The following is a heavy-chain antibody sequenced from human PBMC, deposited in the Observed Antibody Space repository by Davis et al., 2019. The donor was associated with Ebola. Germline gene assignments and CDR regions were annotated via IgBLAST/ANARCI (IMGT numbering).Heavy chain of an antibody. D-gene: IGHD4-17*01. CDR1: GFTFSNAW. V-gene: IGHV3-15*01. CDR2: IKSKTDGGTT. J-gene: IGHJ4*02. CDR3: TTDGYYGDYIFDY. Sequence: PGGSLRLSCAASGFTFSNAWMSWVRQAPGKGLEWVGRIKSKTDGGTTDYAAPVKGRFTISRDDSKNTLYLQMNSLKTEDTAVYYCTTDGYYGDYIFDYWGQGTLVTVSS.